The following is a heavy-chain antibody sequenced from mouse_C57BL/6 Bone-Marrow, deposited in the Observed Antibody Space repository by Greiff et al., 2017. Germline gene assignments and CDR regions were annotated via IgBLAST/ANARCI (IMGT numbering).Heavy chain of an antibody. CDR1: GYAFSSYW. CDR3: AREGFITTVVGFDD. J-gene: IGHJ2*01. Sequence: QVHVKQSGAELVKPGASVKISCKASGYAFSSYWMNWVKQRPGKGLEWIGQIYPGDGDTNYNGKFKGKATLTADKSSSTAYMQLSSLTSEDSAVYFCAREGFITTVVGFDDWGQGTTLTVSS. V-gene: IGHV1-80*01. D-gene: IGHD1-1*01. CDR2: IYPGDGDT.